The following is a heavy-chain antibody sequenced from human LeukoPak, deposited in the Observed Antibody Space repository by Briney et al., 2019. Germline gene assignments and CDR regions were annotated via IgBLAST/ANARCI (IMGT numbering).Heavy chain of an antibody. D-gene: IGHD2-2*01. Sequence: GSLRLSCAASGFTFSSYWMHWVRRAPGKGLVWVSRINSDGSSTSYADSVKGRFTISRDNAKNTLYLQMNSLRAEDTAVYYCAREGYCSSTSCYDAFDIWGQGTMVTVSS. CDR2: INSDGSST. CDR3: AREGYCSSTSCYDAFDI. J-gene: IGHJ3*02. V-gene: IGHV3-74*01. CDR1: GFTFSSYW.